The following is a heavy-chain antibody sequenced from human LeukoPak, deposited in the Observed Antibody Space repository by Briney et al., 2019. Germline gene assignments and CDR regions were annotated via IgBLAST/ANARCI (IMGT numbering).Heavy chain of an antibody. V-gene: IGHV4-34*01. J-gene: IGHJ6*03. CDR3: ARGIRGVIITTYYCNMDV. Sequence: SETLSLTCAVYGRSFSGYYWSWVRQPPGKGLEWMGEVNHSGRTSYNPSLKSRVTISADTSKNQFSLRMTSLTAADTAVYYCARGIRGVIITTYYCNMDVWGPGTTVTVSS. D-gene: IGHD3-10*01. CDR2: VNHSGRT. CDR1: GRSFSGYY.